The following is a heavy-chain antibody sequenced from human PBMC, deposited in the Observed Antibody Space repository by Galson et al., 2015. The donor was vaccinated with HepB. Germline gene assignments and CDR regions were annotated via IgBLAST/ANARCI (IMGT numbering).Heavy chain of an antibody. CDR3: ARGGRQWPQPAYYFDY. CDR1: GFTFSIYT. D-gene: IGHD6-19*01. V-gene: IGHV3-30*04. J-gene: IGHJ4*02. Sequence: SLRLSCAASGFTFSIYTMHWVRQAPGKGLEWVAVVSYAGSNTYYADSVKGRFTISRDNSKNTLYLQMNSLRAEDTAVYYCARGGRQWPQPAYYFDYWGQGTLVTVSS. CDR2: VSYAGSNT.